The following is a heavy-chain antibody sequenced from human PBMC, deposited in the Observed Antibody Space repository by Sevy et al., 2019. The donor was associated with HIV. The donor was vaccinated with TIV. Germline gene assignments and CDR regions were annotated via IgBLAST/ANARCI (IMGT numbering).Heavy chain of an antibody. CDR3: AKGKEGYGSSWYWFDP. V-gene: IGHV3-23*01. CDR1: GFTFSSYA. J-gene: IGHJ5*02. D-gene: IGHD6-13*01. Sequence: GGSLRLSCAASGFTFSSYAMSWVRQAPGKGLEWVSAISGSGGSTYYADSVKGRFTISRDNSKNTLYLQMNSLRAEDTAVYYWAKGKEGYGSSWYWFDPWGQGTLVTVSS. CDR2: ISGSGGST.